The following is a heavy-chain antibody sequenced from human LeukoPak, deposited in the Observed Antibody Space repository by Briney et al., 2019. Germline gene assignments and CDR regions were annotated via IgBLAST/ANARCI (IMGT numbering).Heavy chain of an antibody. Sequence: TGRSLRLSWVASGFTFTSYPIHWARQPPGKGRGWVAVISDDGRDKYHADSVKGRFTISRDNSKNTLYLQMNSLRAEDTAVYYCARDRTSSAADYYFDYWGQGTLVTVAS. CDR1: GFTFTSYP. D-gene: IGHD6-13*01. CDR2: ISDDGRDK. CDR3: ARDRTSSAADYYFDY. V-gene: IGHV3-30*04. J-gene: IGHJ4*02.